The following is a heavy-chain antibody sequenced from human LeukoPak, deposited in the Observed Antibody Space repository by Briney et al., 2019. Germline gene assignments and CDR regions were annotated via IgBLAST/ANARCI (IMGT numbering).Heavy chain of an antibody. CDR1: GFTFSSYN. D-gene: IGHD4-17*01. Sequence: GGSLRLSCAASGFTFSSYNINWVRQAPGKGLEWISYISSSGDIIYYADSVKGRFTISRDNAKNSLYLQMNSLRDEDTAVYYCARDYGSHGEYFDYWGQGTLVTVSS. J-gene: IGHJ4*02. V-gene: IGHV3-48*02. CDR2: ISSSGDII. CDR3: ARDYGSHGEYFDY.